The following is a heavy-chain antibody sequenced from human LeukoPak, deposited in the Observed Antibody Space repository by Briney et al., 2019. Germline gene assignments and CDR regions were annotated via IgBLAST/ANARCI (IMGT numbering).Heavy chain of an antibody. J-gene: IGHJ4*02. D-gene: IGHD6-19*01. CDR2: ISSSSSYI. CDR3: ASNRGSSGWYLLYYFDY. Sequence: GGSLRLSCAASGFTFSSYSMNWVRQAPVLGLHLVSSISSSSSYIYYADSVKGRFTISRDNAKNSLYLQMNSLRAEDTAVYYCASNRGSSGWYLLYYFDYWGQGTLVTVSS. V-gene: IGHV3-21*01. CDR1: GFTFSSYS.